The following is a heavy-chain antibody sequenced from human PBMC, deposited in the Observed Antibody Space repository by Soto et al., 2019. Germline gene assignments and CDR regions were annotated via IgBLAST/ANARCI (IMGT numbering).Heavy chain of an antibody. D-gene: IGHD4-4*01. CDR1: GGSVSSRTFW. CDR3: ARHPRDDYNYGRSGIVDY. V-gene: IGHV4-39*01. J-gene: IGHJ4*02. CDR2: MYYSGSS. Sequence: QLQLQESGPGLVQPSETLSLTCSVSGGSVSSRTFWWAWIRQPPGKVLEWIGDMYYSGSSYSSPSLKSRVTLSVDTSKNQLSLKLNSVTAADTAVYYCARHPRDDYNYGRSGIVDYWGQGTLVTVSS.